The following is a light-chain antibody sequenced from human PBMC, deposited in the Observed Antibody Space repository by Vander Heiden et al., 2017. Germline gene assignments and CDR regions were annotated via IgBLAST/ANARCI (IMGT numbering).Light chain of an antibody. V-gene: IGKV3-15*01. CDR1: QRVHTN. CDR2: AAS. CDR3: QQYNEWPPLYT. Sequence: EIVMTQSPATLSMSPGVRAILTCRASQRVHTNIAWYQQRPGQTPRRLIYAASARANGVPDRFSGSGSGTDFTLTISSLQSEDFAVYYCQQYNEWPPLYTFGQGTKLEIK. J-gene: IGKJ2*01.